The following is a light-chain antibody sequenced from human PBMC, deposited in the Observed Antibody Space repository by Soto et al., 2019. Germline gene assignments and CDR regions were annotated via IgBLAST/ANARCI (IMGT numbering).Light chain of an antibody. V-gene: IGLV2-14*03. Sequence: QSALTQPASVSGSPGQSITISCTGSSSDIGSYNYVSWYQQHPGEVPRLMIYDVSNRPSGVSNRFSGSKSGNTASLTISGLQAEDEADYYCGPYTSDNTLVFGGGTKLTVL. CDR1: SSDIGSYNY. CDR3: GPYTSDNTLV. J-gene: IGLJ2*01. CDR2: DVS.